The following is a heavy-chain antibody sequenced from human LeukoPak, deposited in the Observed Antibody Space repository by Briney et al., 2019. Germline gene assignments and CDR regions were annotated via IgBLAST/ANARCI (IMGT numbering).Heavy chain of an antibody. V-gene: IGHV3-23*01. CDR1: GFTFSSYA. CDR2: ISGSGGST. D-gene: IGHD6-19*01. Sequence: GGSLRLSCAASGFTFSSYAMSWVRQAPGKGLEWVSAISGSGGSTYYADSVKGRFTISRDNSKNTLYLQMNSLRAEDTAVYYCAKDLVIAVAARPYYFDYWGQGTLVTVSS. J-gene: IGHJ4*02. CDR3: AKDLVIAVAARPYYFDY.